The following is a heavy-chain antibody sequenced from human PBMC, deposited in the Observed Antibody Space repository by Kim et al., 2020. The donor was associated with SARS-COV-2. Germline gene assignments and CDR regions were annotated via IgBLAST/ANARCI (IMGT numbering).Heavy chain of an antibody. CDR2: GST. V-gene: IGHV3-66*01. CDR3: ELAARGFDY. J-gene: IGHJ4*02. Sequence: GSTIDADSVKRRFTISIDKSKNTLYLQMNSLRAEDTAVYYCELAARGFDYWGQGTLVTVSS. D-gene: IGHD6-6*01.